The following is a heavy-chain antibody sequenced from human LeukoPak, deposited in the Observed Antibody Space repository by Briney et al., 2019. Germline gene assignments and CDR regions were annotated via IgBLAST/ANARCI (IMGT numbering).Heavy chain of an antibody. Sequence: GGSLRLSCVGSGFTFSDYAIHWVRQAPGKGLEWVSAISGSGGSTYYADSVKGRLTISRDNSKNTLYLQMNSLRAEDTAVYYCAKEVIAVAGYDLDYWGQGTLVTVSS. J-gene: IGHJ4*02. D-gene: IGHD6-19*01. V-gene: IGHV3-23*01. CDR2: ISGSGGST. CDR3: AKEVIAVAGYDLDY. CDR1: GFTFSDYA.